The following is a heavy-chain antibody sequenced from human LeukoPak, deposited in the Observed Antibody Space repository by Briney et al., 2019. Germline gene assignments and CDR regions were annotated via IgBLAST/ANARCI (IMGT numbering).Heavy chain of an antibody. D-gene: IGHD6-19*01. Sequence: SETLSLTCAVYGGSFSGYYWSWIRQPPGKGLEWIGEINHSGSTNYNPSLKSRVTISVDTSKHQFSLKLNLVTAADTAVYYCARQGSGWYYFDYWGQGTVVTVSS. J-gene: IGHJ4*02. CDR3: ARQGSGWYYFDY. CDR1: GGSFSGYY. V-gene: IGHV4-34*01. CDR2: INHSGST.